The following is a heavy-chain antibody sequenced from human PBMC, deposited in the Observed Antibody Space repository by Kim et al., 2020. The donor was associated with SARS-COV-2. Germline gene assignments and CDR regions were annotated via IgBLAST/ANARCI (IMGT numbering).Heavy chain of an antibody. V-gene: IGHV3-33*01. D-gene: IGHD1-1*01. J-gene: IGHJ6*02. CDR3: ARDLVQRDYGMDV. CDR2: IWYDGSNN. Sequence: GGSLRLSCAASGFTFSSYGMHWVRQAPGKGLEWVAVIWYDGSNNYYGDSVKGRFTISRDNSKNTLYLQMNSLRAEDTAVYYCARDLVQRDYGMDVWGQGTTVTVSS. CDR1: GFTFSSYG.